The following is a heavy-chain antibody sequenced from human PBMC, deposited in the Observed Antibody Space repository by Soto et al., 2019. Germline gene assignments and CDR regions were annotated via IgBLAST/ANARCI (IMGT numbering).Heavy chain of an antibody. Sequence: PGGSLRLSCAASGFTFSSYAMSWVRQAPGKGLEWVSAISGSGGSTYYADSVKGRFTISRDNSKNTLYLQMNSLRAEDAAVYYCAKDKWDQRQVKQRDRLTDYWGQGTLVTVSS. CDR3: AKDKWDQRQVKQRDRLTDY. J-gene: IGHJ4*02. CDR2: ISGSGGST. D-gene: IGHD1-26*01. CDR1: GFTFSSYA. V-gene: IGHV3-23*01.